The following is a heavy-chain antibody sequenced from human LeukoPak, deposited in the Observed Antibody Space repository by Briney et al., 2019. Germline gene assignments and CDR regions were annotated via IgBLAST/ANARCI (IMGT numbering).Heavy chain of an antibody. V-gene: IGHV3-23*01. CDR2: ISGSGGST. Sequence: GGSLRLSCAATGFTFSSYGMSWVRQAPGKGLEWVSAISGSGGSTYYADSVKGRFTISRDNSKNTLYLQMNSLRAEDTAVYYCAPIWFGELLLPEKSDYWGQGTLVTVSS. CDR1: GFTFSSYG. D-gene: IGHD3-10*01. CDR3: APIWFGELLLPEKSDY. J-gene: IGHJ4*02.